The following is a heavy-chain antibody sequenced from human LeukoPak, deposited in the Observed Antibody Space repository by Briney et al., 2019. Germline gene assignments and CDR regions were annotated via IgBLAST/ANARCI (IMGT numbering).Heavy chain of an antibody. CDR1: GYSISSGYY. J-gene: IGHJ2*01. Sequence: PSETLSLTCTVSGYSISSGYYCGWIRQPPGKGLEWIGSIYHSGSTSYNPSLKSRVTISVDASKNLFSLKLSSVTAADTAVYYCARKRDGSHFDLWGRGSLVTVSS. D-gene: IGHD1-26*01. CDR2: IYHSGST. CDR3: ARKRDGSHFDL. V-gene: IGHV4-38-2*02.